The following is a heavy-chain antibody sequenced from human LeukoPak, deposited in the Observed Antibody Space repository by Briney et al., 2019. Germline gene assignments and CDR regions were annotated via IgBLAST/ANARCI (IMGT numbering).Heavy chain of an antibody. CDR1: GFTFSTYW. D-gene: IGHD6-19*01. CDR2: MKQDGSEK. Sequence: GGSLRLSCAASGFTFSTYWMSWAGQAPGRGWEWVANMKQDGSEKYCVDSLKGRFTIFRDNAESSLYLQMNSLRAEDTAVYYCARVGAVAGTSYFDQWGQGTLVTVSS. CDR3: ARVGAVAGTSYFDQ. J-gene: IGHJ4*02. V-gene: IGHV3-7*01.